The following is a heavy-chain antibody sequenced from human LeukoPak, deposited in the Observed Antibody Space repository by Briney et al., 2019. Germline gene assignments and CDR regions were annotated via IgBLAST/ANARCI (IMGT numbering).Heavy chain of an antibody. CDR3: TSSSDYYDKDRAEYFQH. CDR1: GFTFGGSA. J-gene: IGHJ1*01. CDR2: IRSKANSYAT. Sequence: GGSLRLSCAASGFTFGGSAMHWVRQASGKGLEWVGRIRSKANSYATAYAASVKGRFTISRDDSKNTAYLQMNSLKTEDTAVYYCTSSSDYYDKDRAEYFQHWGQGTLVTVSS. D-gene: IGHD3-22*01. V-gene: IGHV3-73*01.